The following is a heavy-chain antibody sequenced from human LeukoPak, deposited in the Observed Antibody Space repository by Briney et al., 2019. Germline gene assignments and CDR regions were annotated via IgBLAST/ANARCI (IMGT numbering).Heavy chain of an antibody. CDR3: ARDEYTYGRAGQFDY. CDR1: GFTLSTYA. CDR2: ISYDGSDK. D-gene: IGHD3-10*01. J-gene: IGHJ4*02. V-gene: IGHV3-30*01. Sequence: GRSLILSCAASGFTLSTYAMHWVRQAPGKGLEWVAVISYDGSDKYYADSVKGRFTISRDNSKNTLDLQVNSLRAEDTAVYYCARDEYTYGRAGQFDYWGQGTLVTVSS.